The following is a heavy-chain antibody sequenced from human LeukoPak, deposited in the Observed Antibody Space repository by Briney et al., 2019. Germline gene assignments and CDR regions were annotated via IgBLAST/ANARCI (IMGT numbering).Heavy chain of an antibody. CDR1: GFTFSSLS. CDR3: ARVTDSSSWYNYYYYYYMDV. J-gene: IGHJ6*03. CDR2: IKQDGSEK. Sequence: GGSLRLSCVASGFTFSSLSMNWVRQAPGKGLEWVANIKQDGSEKYYVDSVEGRFTISRDNAKNSLYLQMNSLRAEDTAVYYCARVTDSSSWYNYYYYYYMDVWGKGTTVTVSS. V-gene: IGHV3-7*01. D-gene: IGHD6-13*01.